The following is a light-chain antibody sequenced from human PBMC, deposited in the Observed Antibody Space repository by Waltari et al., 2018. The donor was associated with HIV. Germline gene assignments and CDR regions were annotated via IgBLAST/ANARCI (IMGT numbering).Light chain of an antibody. V-gene: IGLV2-11*01. Sequence: QSALTQPRSVFGSPRPSVTIPCTATSSDVGGYTFVSWYQHHPGKAPKLVISYGTNRPSGVPDRFSGAKSGNTASLTISGLQAEDEADYYCCSYSGSGTLYVFGTGTEVTVL. CDR3: CSYSGSGTLYV. J-gene: IGLJ1*01. CDR1: SSDVGGYTF. CDR2: YGT.